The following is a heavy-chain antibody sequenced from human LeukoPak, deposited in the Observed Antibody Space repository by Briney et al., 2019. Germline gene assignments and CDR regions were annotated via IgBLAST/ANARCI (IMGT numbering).Heavy chain of an antibody. CDR2: ISSGSSTR. CDR1: GLAFSTYS. J-gene: IGHJ4*02. D-gene: IGHD4-23*01. Sequence: GGSLRLSCAASGLAFSTYSMNRVRQAPGKGLEWVSYISSGSSTRYYADSVRGRFTISRDNAKNSLYLQMNSLGDDDTAVYYCAISSGGNSGDFDYWGRGTLVTVSS. CDR3: AISSGGNSGDFDY. V-gene: IGHV3-48*02.